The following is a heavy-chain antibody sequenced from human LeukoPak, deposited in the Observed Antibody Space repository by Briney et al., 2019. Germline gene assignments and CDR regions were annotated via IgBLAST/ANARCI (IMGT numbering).Heavy chain of an antibody. CDR2: ISGSSCRP. J-gene: IGHJ4*02. CDR1: GVTLSQYG. CDR3: AKRGVVIRVILVGFHKEAYYFDS. Sequence: GGPLRLSCAVSGVTLSQYGMAGLREAPGKGLEWVAGISGSSCRPHYAVSVKGRFPISRDNARNTLYLQMISLRAEDTAVYFCAKRGVVIRVILVGFHKEAYYFDSWGQGALVSVSS. D-gene: IGHD3-22*01. V-gene: IGHV3-23*01.